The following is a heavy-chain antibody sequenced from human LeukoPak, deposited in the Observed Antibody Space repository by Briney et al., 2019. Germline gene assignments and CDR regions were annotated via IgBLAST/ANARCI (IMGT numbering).Heavy chain of an antibody. J-gene: IGHJ4*02. CDR3: ASLRERSYYARGFDY. CDR1: GGSISSSSYY. V-gene: IGHV4-39*01. Sequence: SETLSLTCTVSGGSISSSSYYWGWIRQTPGQGLEWIGSIYYSGSTFYSPSLKSRVTISVDTSKNQFSLKLSSVTAADTAVYYCASLRERSYYARGFDYWGQGTLVTVSS. CDR2: IYYSGST. D-gene: IGHD1-26*01.